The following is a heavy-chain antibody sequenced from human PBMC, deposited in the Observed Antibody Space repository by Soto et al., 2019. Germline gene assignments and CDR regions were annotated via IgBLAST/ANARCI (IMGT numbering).Heavy chain of an antibody. J-gene: IGHJ4*02. Sequence: SETLSLTCSVSGGSMSNYYWTWIRQPPGKGLEWIGYVNYSGSTSYNPSLKSRVTISVDTSKTQFSLRLNSVTAADTAVYYCARDNGYSYGYTLDHWGQGTLVTVSS. V-gene: IGHV4-59*01. D-gene: IGHD5-18*01. CDR2: VNYSGST. CDR3: ARDNGYSYGYTLDH. CDR1: GGSMSNYY.